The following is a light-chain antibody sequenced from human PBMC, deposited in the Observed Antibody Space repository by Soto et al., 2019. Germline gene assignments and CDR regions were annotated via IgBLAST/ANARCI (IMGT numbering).Light chain of an antibody. Sequence: IQVPPSPSSLSASVGDRVTITCRASQDICSSLSWYQQKPGKAPALLIYAASTLQSGVPSMFSGSGFGTDFTLTISSLQAEDFASYYCQQLRSYPSNFGGGTKVEIK. CDR1: QDICSS. V-gene: IGKV1-9*01. CDR3: QQLRSYPSN. CDR2: AAS. J-gene: IGKJ4*01.